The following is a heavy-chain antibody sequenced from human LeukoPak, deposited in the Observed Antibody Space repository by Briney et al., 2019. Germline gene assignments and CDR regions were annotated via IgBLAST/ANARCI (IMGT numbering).Heavy chain of an antibody. V-gene: IGHV3-7*01. Sequence: GGSLRLSCAASGFTFSGFWMSWVRQTPGKGLEWVANIKQDGSEKYYVDSVKGRFTISRDNAKNSLSLQMNGLRVEDTAVYYCARAGSFWHYVYWGQGTQVTVSS. D-gene: IGHD1-7*01. J-gene: IGHJ4*02. CDR2: IKQDGSEK. CDR3: ARAGSFWHYVY. CDR1: GFTFSGFW.